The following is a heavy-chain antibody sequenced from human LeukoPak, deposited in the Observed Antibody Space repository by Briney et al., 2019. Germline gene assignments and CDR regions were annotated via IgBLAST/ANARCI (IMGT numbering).Heavy chain of an antibody. V-gene: IGHV3-74*01. CDR3: ARDPRYYDFWSGYQSYDY. J-gene: IGHJ4*02. Sequence: GGSLRLSCAASGFTFSSYSMNWVRQAPGKGLVWVSRINSDGSSTSYADSVKGRFTISRDNAKNTLYLQMNSLRAEDTAVYYCARDPRYYDFWSGYQSYDYWGQGTLVTVSS. D-gene: IGHD3-3*01. CDR1: GFTFSSYS. CDR2: INSDGSST.